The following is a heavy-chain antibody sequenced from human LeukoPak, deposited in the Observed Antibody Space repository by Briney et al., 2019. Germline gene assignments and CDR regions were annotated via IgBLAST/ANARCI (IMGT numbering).Heavy chain of an antibody. CDR1: GFTFSSYA. V-gene: IGHV3-21*01. D-gene: IGHD2-15*01. CDR2: ISSSSSYI. J-gene: IGHJ4*02. CDR3: ATGGYCSGGSCLTPFDY. Sequence: PGGSLRLSCAASGFTFSSYAMNWVRQAPGKGLEWVSSISSSSSYIYYADSVKGRFTISRDNAKNSLYLQMNSLRAEDTAVYYCATGGYCSGGSCLTPFDYWGQGTLVTVSS.